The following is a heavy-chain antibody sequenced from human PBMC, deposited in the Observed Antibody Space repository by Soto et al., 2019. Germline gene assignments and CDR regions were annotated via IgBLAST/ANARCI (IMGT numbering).Heavy chain of an antibody. CDR3: ARDALSGYYFDY. V-gene: IGHV4-30-2*01. Sequence: QLQLQESGSGLVKPSQTLSLTCVVSGDSISSGGYSWNWTRQPPGKGLEWIGHTYHSGGTLYNPSLDSRVTISVYKSKNQFSLRLTSVTAADTAVYYCARDALSGYYFDYWGQGTLVTVSS. CDR1: GDSISSGGYS. J-gene: IGHJ4*02. CDR2: TYHSGGT. D-gene: IGHD3-22*01.